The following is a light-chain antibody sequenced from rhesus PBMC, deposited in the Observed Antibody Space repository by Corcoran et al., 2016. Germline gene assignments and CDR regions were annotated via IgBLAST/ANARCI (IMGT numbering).Light chain of an antibody. Sequence: DIQMTQSPSSLSASVGDTVTITCRASQGISSWLAWYQQKPRKAPKLRIYKAPSLQSGVTARFSGIGYGTYFTLTIISLQSEDFATYYCQQHNSYPLTFGGGTKVEIK. CDR2: KAP. CDR1: QGISSW. V-gene: IGKV1S6*01. J-gene: IGKJ4*01. CDR3: QQHNSYPLT.